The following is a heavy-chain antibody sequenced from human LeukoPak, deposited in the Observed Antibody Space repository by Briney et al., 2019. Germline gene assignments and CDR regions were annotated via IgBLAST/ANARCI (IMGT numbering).Heavy chain of an antibody. CDR3: ARLISRGTGYNYLDD. CDR1: GYSFTSYW. Sequence: GESLKISCKGSGYSFTSYWIGWVRQMPGKGLEWMGIIYPGDSDIRYRPSFRGQVTISADKSISTAYLQWSSLRASDTAMYYCARLISRGTGYNYLDDWGQGTLATVSS. CDR2: IYPGDSDI. J-gene: IGHJ4*02. V-gene: IGHV5-51*01. D-gene: IGHD5-24*01.